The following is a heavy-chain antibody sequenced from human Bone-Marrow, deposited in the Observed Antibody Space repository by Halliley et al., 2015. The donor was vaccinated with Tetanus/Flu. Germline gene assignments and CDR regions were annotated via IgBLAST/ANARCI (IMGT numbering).Heavy chain of an antibody. CDR2: ISYNGGNK. Sequence: SLRLSCVASAFSFSTSTMHWVRQSPGKGLQWVALISYNGGNKYYADSVKGRFTISRDNSNNALFLQMNSLRPEDTALYYCAKTPREYNYCYKEGYDNWGQGPLDTVSS. J-gene: IGHJ4*02. V-gene: IGHV3-30-3*01. CDR3: AKTPREYNYCYKEGYDN. CDR1: AFSFSTST. D-gene: IGHD3-16*01.